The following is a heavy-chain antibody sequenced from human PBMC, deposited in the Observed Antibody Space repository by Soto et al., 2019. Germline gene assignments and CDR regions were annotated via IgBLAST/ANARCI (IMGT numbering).Heavy chain of an antibody. V-gene: IGHV3-30*18. J-gene: IGHJ4*02. CDR3: AKDRFSLGYSSYGALDY. Sequence: QVQLVESGGGVVQPGRSLRLSCAASGFTFSSYGMHWVRQAPGQGLEWVAVISYDGSNKYYADSVKGRFTISRDNSKNTLYLQMNSLRAEDTAVYYWAKDRFSLGYSSYGALDYWGQGTLVTVSS. CDR1: GFTFSSYG. CDR2: ISYDGSNK. D-gene: IGHD6-13*01.